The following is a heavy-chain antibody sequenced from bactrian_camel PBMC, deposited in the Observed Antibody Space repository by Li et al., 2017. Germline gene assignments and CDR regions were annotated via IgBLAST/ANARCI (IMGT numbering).Heavy chain of an antibody. D-gene: IGHD1*01. J-gene: IGHJ4*01. V-gene: IGHV3S53*01. Sequence: HVQLVESGGGSVQAGGSLKLSCAASGYIFNSCGMRWYRQAPGKERELLSTISSSGATTYADSVKGRFTISQDNAKNTVYLQMNNLKPGDTNIYYCALEPRSPSP. CDR2: ISSSGAT. CDR1: GYIFNSCG.